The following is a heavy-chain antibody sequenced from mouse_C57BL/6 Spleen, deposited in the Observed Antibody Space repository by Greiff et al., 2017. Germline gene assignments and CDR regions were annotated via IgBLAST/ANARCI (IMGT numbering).Heavy chain of an antibody. J-gene: IGHJ2*01. CDR1: GFTFSDYG. V-gene: IGHV5-17*01. CDR3: ARRVGTSGYFDY. D-gene: IGHD4-1*01. Sequence: EVKLVESGGGLVKPGGSLTLSCAASGFTFSDYGMHWVRQAPEKGLEWVAYISSGSSTIYYADTVKGRFTISRDNAKNTLFLQMTSLRSEDTAMYYCARRVGTSGYFDYWGQGTTLTVSS. CDR2: ISSGSSTI.